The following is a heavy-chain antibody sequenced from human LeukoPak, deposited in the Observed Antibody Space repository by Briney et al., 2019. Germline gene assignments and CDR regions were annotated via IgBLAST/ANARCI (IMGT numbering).Heavy chain of an antibody. D-gene: IGHD6-13*01. J-gene: IGHJ4*02. CDR1: ASTFRSYG. CDR3: ARVGYSSWYFDY. CDR2: ISSSSSYI. V-gene: IGHV3-21*01. Sequence: PGGSLRLSCATSASTFRSYGMHWVRQAPGKGLEWVSSISSSSSYIYYADSVKGRFTISRDNAKNSLYLQMNSLRAEDTAVYYCARVGYSSWYFDYWGQGTLVTVSS.